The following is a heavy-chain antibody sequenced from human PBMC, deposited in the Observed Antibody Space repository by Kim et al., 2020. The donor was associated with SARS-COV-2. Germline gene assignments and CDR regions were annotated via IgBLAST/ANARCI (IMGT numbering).Heavy chain of an antibody. Sequence: SETLSLTCAVSGGSISSSNWWSWVRQPPGKGLEWIGEIYHSGSTNYNPSLKSRVTISVDKSKNQFSLKLSSVTAADTAVYYCASSLSRDCSGGSCFIHDYYYYGMDVWGQGTTVTVSS. CDR1: GGSISSSNW. CDR2: IYHSGST. V-gene: IGHV4-4*02. D-gene: IGHD2-15*01. J-gene: IGHJ6*02. CDR3: ASSLSRDCSGGSCFIHDYYYYGMDV.